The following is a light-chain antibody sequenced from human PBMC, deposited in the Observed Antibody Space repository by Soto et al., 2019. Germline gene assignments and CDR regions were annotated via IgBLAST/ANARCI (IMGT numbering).Light chain of an antibody. V-gene: IGKV3-20*01. CDR3: QQYSSSRT. CDR1: QSVSSSY. J-gene: IGKJ1*01. Sequence: EIVLTQSPGTLSLSPGERAPLSCRASQSVSSSYLAWYKQKPGQAPRLLIYGASSRATGIPVRFSGSGSETDFTLTITRLEPEDFAVYYCQQYSSSRTFGQGTKVDIK. CDR2: GAS.